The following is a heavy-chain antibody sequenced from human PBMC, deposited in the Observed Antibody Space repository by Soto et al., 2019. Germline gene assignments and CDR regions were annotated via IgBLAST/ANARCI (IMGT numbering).Heavy chain of an antibody. J-gene: IGHJ2*01. CDR3: AKATEYSGYDSNWYFDL. Sequence: DVQLVESGGGLVQPGRSLRLSCAASGFTFDDYAMHWVRQAPGKGLEWVSGISWNSGSIGYADSVKGRFTISRDNAKNSLYLQMNSLRAEDTALYYCAKATEYSGYDSNWYFDLWGRGTLVTVSS. V-gene: IGHV3-9*01. D-gene: IGHD5-12*01. CDR1: GFTFDDYA. CDR2: ISWNSGSI.